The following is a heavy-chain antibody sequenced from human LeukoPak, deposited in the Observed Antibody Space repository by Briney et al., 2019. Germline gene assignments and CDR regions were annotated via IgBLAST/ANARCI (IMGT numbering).Heavy chain of an antibody. D-gene: IGHD2/OR15-2a*01. CDR2: IYYSGST. CDR1: GGSISSSSYY. J-gene: IGHJ4*02. Sequence: PSETLSLTCTVSGGSISSSSYYWGWIRQPPGKGLEWIGSIYYSGSTYYNPSLKSRVTISVDTSKNQFSLKLSSVTAADTAVYYCARHTYFTEPFDYWGQGTLVTVSS. CDR3: ARHTYFTEPFDY. V-gene: IGHV4-39*01.